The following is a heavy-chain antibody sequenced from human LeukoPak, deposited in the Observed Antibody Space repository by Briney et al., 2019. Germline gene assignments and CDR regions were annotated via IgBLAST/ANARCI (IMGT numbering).Heavy chain of an antibody. CDR3: AKGMSRGIGFDY. CDR1: GFTFSSYG. V-gene: IGHV3-30*02. CDR2: IRYDGSNK. J-gene: IGHJ4*02. Sequence: GGSLRLSCAASGFTFSSYGMHWVRQAPGKGLEWVAFIRYDGSNKYYADSVKGRFCISRDNSESTLYLHMNRLTPEDTALYYCAKGMSRGIGFDYWGQGALVTVSS. D-gene: IGHD3-10*01.